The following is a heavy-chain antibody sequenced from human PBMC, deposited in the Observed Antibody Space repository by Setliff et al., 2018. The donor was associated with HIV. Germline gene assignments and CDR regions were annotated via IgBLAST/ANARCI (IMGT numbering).Heavy chain of an antibody. D-gene: IGHD5-12*01. CDR1: GGSISLSSYY. CDR2: INHSGNT. Sequence: SETLSLTCSVSGGSISLSSYYWGWIRQSPGKGLEWIASINHSGNTSHSPSLKTRVNISVDTSKKQFSLNLSSVTAADTCVYYCARLFQWMSFSFDIWGQGTMVTVSS. J-gene: IGHJ3*02. V-gene: IGHV4-39*01. CDR3: ARLFQWMSFSFDI.